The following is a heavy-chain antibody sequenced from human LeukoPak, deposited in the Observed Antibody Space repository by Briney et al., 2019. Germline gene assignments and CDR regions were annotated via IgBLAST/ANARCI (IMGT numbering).Heavy chain of an antibody. Sequence: ASVTLSCKASGYTFTNYYMHWVRQAPGQGLEWMGILSPSGGSTIYAQKLQGRVTITRDTSTSTVYMELSSLRSDDTAVYYCAREQLVGTYYFDYWGQGTLVTVSS. J-gene: IGHJ4*02. CDR1: GYTFTNYY. D-gene: IGHD6-6*01. V-gene: IGHV1-46*04. CDR3: AREQLVGTYYFDY. CDR2: LSPSGGST.